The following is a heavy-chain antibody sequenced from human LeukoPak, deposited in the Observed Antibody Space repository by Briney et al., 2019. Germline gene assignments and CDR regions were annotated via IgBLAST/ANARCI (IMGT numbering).Heavy chain of an antibody. CDR2: IYYSGST. V-gene: IGHV4-61*08. J-gene: IGHJ4*02. D-gene: IGHD5-24*01. CDR3: ARSRDGYMSY. Sequence: SETLSLTCTVSGGSISSSGYYWSWIRQPPGKGLEWIGYIYYSGSTNYNPSLKSRVTISVDTSKNQFSLKLSSVTAADTAVYYCARSRDGYMSYWGQGTLVTVSS. CDR1: GGSISSSGYY.